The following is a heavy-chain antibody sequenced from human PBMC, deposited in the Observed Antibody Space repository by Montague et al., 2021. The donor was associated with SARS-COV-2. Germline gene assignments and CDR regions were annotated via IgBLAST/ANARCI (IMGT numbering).Heavy chain of an antibody. J-gene: IGHJ6*02. CDR2: IYTSGST. V-gene: IGHV4-4*07. CDR1: GGSITSYY. D-gene: IGHD3-9*01. Sequence: SETLSLTCTVSGGSITSYYWSWIRQPAGKGLECNGLIYTSGSTNYNPSLKSRVTMSVDTSRKQFSLKLTSVTAADTAVYYCARGKGYFDWLGKYFYYAMDVWGQGTTVTVSS. CDR3: ARGKGYFDWLGKYFYYAMDV.